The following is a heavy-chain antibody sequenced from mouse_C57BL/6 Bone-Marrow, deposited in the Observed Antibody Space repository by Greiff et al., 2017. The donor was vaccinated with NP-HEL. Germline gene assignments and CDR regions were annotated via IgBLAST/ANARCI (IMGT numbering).Heavy chain of an antibody. D-gene: IGHD1-1*01. CDR3: ARSYYYGSSDLYFDY. Sequence: VQLQESGAELARPGASVKLSCKASGYTFTSYGISWVKQRTGQGLEWIGEIYPRSGNTYYNEKFKGKATLTADKSSSTAYMELRSLTSEDSAVYFCARSYYYGSSDLYFDYWGQGTTLTVSS. V-gene: IGHV1-81*01. CDR1: GYTFTSYG. J-gene: IGHJ2*01. CDR2: IYPRSGNT.